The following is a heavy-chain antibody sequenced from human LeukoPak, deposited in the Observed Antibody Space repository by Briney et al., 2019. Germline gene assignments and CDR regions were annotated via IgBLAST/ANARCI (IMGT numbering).Heavy chain of an antibody. CDR1: GFTFSSYS. V-gene: IGHV3-21*01. CDR2: ISSSSSYI. Sequence: GGSLRLSCAASGFTFSSYSMNWVRQAPGKGLEWVSSISSSSSYIYYADSVKSRFTISRDNAKNSLYLQMNSLRAEDTAVYYCARDSYGGNSGVDYWGQGTLVTVSS. J-gene: IGHJ4*02. CDR3: ARDSYGGNSGVDY. D-gene: IGHD4-23*01.